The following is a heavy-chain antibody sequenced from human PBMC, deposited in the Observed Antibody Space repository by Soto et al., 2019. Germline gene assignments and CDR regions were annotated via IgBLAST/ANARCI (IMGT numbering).Heavy chain of an antibody. V-gene: IGHV3-74*01. D-gene: IGHD3-3*01. Sequence: PGGSLRLSCAASGFTFSSYWMHWVRQAPGKGLVWVSRINSDGSGTSYADSVKGRFTISRDNAKNTLYLQMNSLRAEDTAVYYCARNSRLRFLEWLLKTNWFDPWGQGTLVTV. J-gene: IGHJ5*02. CDR2: INSDGSGT. CDR3: ARNSRLRFLEWLLKTNWFDP. CDR1: GFTFSSYW.